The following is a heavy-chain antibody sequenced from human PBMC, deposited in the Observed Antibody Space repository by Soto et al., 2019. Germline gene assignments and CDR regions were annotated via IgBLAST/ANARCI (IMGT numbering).Heavy chain of an antibody. CDR2: INHSGST. Sequence: LTCAVCAGSFSGYCWSWIREPPENRRECIEEINHSGSTNYNPSLKSRVTISVDTSKNQFSLKLSSVTAADAAVYYFAALRLYWIGRSCHDAFDIWGQGTVVLVSS. CDR1: AGSFSGYC. J-gene: IGHJ3*02. V-gene: IGHV4-34*01. CDR3: AALRLYWIGRSCHDAFDI. D-gene: IGHD2-15*01.